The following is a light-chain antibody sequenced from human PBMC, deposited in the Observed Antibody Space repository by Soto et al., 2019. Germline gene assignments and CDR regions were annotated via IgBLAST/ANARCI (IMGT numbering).Light chain of an antibody. CDR2: GTS. Sequence: EIVMTQSPATLSVSSGERATLSCRASQSVSSSLAWYQQKPGQAPRLLIYGTSTRATGVPARFSGSGSGTEFALTISSLQSEEFAVYYCQQYYNWWTFGQGTKVEIK. J-gene: IGKJ1*01. CDR3: QQYYNWWT. CDR1: QSVSSS. V-gene: IGKV3-15*01.